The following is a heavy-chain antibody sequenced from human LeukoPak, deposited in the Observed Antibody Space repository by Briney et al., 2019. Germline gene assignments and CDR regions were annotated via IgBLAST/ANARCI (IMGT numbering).Heavy chain of an antibody. CDR1: GFTFSSYA. D-gene: IGHD2-2*02. J-gene: IGHJ6*02. CDR3: GKARESSSSTSCYRNGMDV. Sequence: PGGSLRLSCAASGFTFSSYAMSRVRQAPGKGLEWVSAISGTGGNTYYADSVKGRFTISRDNSKNTLYLQMNSLRAEDTAVYYCGKARESSSSTSCYRNGMDVWGQGTTVTVSS. V-gene: IGHV3-23*01. CDR2: ISGTGGNT.